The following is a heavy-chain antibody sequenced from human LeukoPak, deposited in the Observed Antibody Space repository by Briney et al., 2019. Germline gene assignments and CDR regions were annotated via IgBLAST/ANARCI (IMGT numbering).Heavy chain of an antibody. CDR1: GFTFSSYG. CDR3: AKGIVVVITGAFDI. J-gene: IGHJ3*02. D-gene: IGHD3-22*01. Sequence: GGSLRLSCAASGFTFSSYGMHWVRQAPGKGLEWVSAISGSGGSTYYADSVKGRFTISRDNSKNTLYLQMNSLRAEDTAVYYCAKGIVVVITGAFDIWGQGTMVTVSS. CDR2: ISGSGGST. V-gene: IGHV3-23*01.